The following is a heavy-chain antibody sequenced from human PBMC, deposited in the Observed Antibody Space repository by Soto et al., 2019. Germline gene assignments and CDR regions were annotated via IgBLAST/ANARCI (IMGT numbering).Heavy chain of an antibody. Sequence: QVQLVQSGAEVKKPGSSVKVSSKASGGTFSSYAISWVRQAPGQGLEWMGGIIPIFGTANYAQKFQGRVTITADESTSTAYMELSSLRSEDTAVYYCASHLSDGYNFVSGYYYGMDVWGQGTTVTVSS. CDR1: GGTFSSYA. D-gene: IGHD5-12*01. J-gene: IGHJ6*02. CDR3: ASHLSDGYNFVSGYYYGMDV. V-gene: IGHV1-69*01. CDR2: IIPIFGTA.